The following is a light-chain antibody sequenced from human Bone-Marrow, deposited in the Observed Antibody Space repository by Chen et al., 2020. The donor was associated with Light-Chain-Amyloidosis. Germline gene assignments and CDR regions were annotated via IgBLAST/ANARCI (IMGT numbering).Light chain of an antibody. V-gene: IGLV6-57*01. J-gene: IGLJ3*02. CDR3: QSYQGSSQGV. CDR2: EYD. Sequence: NFMLTQPHSVSESPGKTVIISCTRSSGSIATNYVQWYQQRPGSSPNTVIYEYDQRPSGVPDRFSGSIDRSSNAASLTISGLKTEDEADYYCQSYQGSSQGVFGGGTKLTVL. CDR1: SGSIATNY.